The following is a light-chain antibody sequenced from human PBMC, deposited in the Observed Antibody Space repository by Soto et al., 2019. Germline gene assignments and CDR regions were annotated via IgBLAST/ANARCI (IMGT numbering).Light chain of an antibody. V-gene: IGKV1-9*01. CDR2: AAS. CDR1: QGIGSY. CDR3: QQSYSTPPWT. J-gene: IGKJ1*01. Sequence: IQLTQSPSSLSASVGDRVTITCRASQGIGSYLAWYQQKPGEAPKLLIFAASTLQSGVPSRFSGSGSETDFTLTISSLQAEDFATYFCQQSYSTPPWTFGQGTKVDIK.